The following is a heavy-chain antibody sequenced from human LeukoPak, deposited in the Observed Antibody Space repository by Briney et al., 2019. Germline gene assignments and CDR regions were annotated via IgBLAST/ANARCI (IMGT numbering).Heavy chain of an antibody. CDR3: AKEYSHYDSSGFDY. J-gene: IGHJ4*02. Sequence: SGGSLRLTCAASGFAFSSYAMSWVRQAPGKGLEWVSAISGSGGSTYYADSVKGRFTISRDNSKNTLYLQMNSLRAEDTAVYYCAKEYSHYDSSGFDYWGQGTLVTVSS. CDR2: ISGSGGST. V-gene: IGHV3-23*01. CDR1: GFAFSSYA. D-gene: IGHD3-22*01.